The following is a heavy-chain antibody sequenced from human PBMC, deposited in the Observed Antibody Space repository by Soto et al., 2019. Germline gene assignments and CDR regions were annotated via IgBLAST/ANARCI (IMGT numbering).Heavy chain of an antibody. J-gene: IGHJ6*03. CDR2: IYPGDSDT. V-gene: IGHV5-51*01. D-gene: IGHD6-6*01. CDR1: EYSCINYC. Sequence: SLKISWNGSEYSCINYCIGRVLQKPRKGLEWMGIIYPGDSDTRYSPSFQGQVTISADKSISTAYLQWSSLKASDTAMYYCARHSGSASEYYYYYMDVWGKGTTVTVSS. CDR3: ARHSGSASEYYYYYMDV.